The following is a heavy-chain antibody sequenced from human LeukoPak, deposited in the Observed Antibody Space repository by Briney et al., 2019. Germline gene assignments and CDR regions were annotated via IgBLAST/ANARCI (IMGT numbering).Heavy chain of an antibody. D-gene: IGHD3-9*01. CDR2: ISSSGSTI. Sequence: PGGSLRLSCAAFGFTFSNYAMHWVRQAPGKGLEWVSYISSSGSTIYYADSVKGRFTISRDNAKNSLYLQMNSLRAEDTAVYYCARTGYLHFDYWGQGTLVTVSS. V-gene: IGHV3-48*03. J-gene: IGHJ4*02. CDR1: GFTFSNYA. CDR3: ARTGYLHFDY.